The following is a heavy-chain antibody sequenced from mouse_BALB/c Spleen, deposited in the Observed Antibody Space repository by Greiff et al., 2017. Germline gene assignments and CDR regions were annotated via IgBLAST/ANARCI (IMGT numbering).Heavy chain of an antibody. CDR1: GYSFTSYW. Sequence: QVQLQQPGAELVRPGASVKLSCKASGYSFTSYWMNWVKQRPGQGLEWIGMIHPSDSDTRLNQKFKDKATLTVDKSSSTAYMQLSSPTSEDSAVYYCARDCDDLYAMDYWGQGTSVTVSS. CDR3: ARDCDDLYAMDY. D-gene: IGHD2-12*01. V-gene: IGHV1-74*01. CDR2: IHPSDSDT. J-gene: IGHJ4*01.